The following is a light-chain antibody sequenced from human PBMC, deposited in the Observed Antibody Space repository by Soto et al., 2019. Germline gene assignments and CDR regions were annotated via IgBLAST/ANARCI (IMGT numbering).Light chain of an antibody. CDR3: QQHNSYWT. V-gene: IGKV1-5*03. J-gene: IGKJ1*01. Sequence: DIQMTQSPSTLSASVGDRVTITCRASQSISSWLAWYQQKPGKAPKLLIYKASSLESGVPSRFSGSGSGTEFTLTLSSLQPDDFATYYCQQHNSYWTFGQGTKVEIK. CDR1: QSISSW. CDR2: KAS.